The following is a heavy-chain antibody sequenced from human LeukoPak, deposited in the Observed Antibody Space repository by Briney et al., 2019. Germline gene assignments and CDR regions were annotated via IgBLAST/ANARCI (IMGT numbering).Heavy chain of an antibody. Sequence: SETLSLTCTVSGASVSGSPYYWGWIRQPPGKGLEWIGSIYSSGSTYYNASLQSRLTISVDTSKNQFSLKLNFVTAADTAMYYCARMFRSSWYINWFDPWGQGTLVTVSS. CDR3: ARMFRSSWYINWFDP. CDR2: IYSSGST. V-gene: IGHV4-39*07. J-gene: IGHJ5*02. D-gene: IGHD6-13*01. CDR1: GASVSGSPYY.